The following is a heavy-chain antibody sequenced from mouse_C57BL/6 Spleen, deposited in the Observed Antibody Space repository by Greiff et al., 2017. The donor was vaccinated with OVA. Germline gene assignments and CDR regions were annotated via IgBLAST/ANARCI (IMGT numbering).Heavy chain of an antibody. CDR2: INPGSGGT. Sequence: QVQLQQSGAELVRPGTSVKVSCKASGYAFTNYLIEWVKQRPGQGLEWIGVINPGSGGTNYNEKFKGKATLTADKSSSTAYMQLSSLTSEDSAVYFGARQRGYYGPDYYAMDYWGQGTSVTFSS. D-gene: IGHD1-1*02. V-gene: IGHV1-54*01. CDR1: GYAFTNYL. J-gene: IGHJ4*01. CDR3: ARQRGYYGPDYYAMDY.